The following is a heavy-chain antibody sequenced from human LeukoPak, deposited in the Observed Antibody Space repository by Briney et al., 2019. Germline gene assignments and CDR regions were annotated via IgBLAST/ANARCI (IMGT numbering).Heavy chain of an antibody. CDR1: GGSISSGGYY. Sequence: SETLSLTCTVSGGSISSGGYYWSWIRQHPGKGLEWIGYIYHSGSTYYNPSLKSRVTISVDTSKNQFSLKLSSVTAADTAVYYCARAFGGGDLYYFDYWGQGTLVTVSS. CDR3: ARAFGGGDLYYFDY. CDR2: IYHSGST. J-gene: IGHJ4*02. V-gene: IGHV4-31*03. D-gene: IGHD2-21*02.